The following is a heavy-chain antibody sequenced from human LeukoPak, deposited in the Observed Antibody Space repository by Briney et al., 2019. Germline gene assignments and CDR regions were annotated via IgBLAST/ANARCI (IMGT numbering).Heavy chain of an antibody. CDR2: ISGSGISK. V-gene: IGHV3-48*03. D-gene: IGHD3-10*02. CDR3: AELGITMIGGV. Sequence: PGGSLRLSCAASGFTFSSYEMNWVRQAPGKGLEWVSHISGSGISKYYADSVKGRFTISRDNAKNSLYLQMNSLRAEDTAVYYCAELGITMIGGVWGKGTTVTISS. J-gene: IGHJ6*04. CDR1: GFTFSSYE.